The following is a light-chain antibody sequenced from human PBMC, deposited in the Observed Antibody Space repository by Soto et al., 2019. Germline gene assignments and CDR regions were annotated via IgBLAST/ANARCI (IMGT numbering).Light chain of an antibody. J-gene: IGKJ5*01. V-gene: IGKV3-15*01. CDR1: QSVSSY. CDR2: GAS. CDR3: QQYHNWPPIT. Sequence: EILMTQSPATLSASPGERVTLSCRASQSVSSYLAWYQQKPGPAPRLLIYGASTGATGIPARCSGSGSVTEFILTISSLQSEDVAVYYCQQYHNWPPITFGQGTRLE.